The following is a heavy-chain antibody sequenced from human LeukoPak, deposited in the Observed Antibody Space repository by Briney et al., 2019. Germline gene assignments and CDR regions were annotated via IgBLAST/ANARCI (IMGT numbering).Heavy chain of an antibody. J-gene: IGHJ6*02. V-gene: IGHV4-59*01. CDR3: ARGGSYDFEYNYYGMDV. CDR1: GGSISSYY. Sequence: SETLSLTCTVSGGSISSYYWSWIRQPPGKGLEWIGYIYYSGSTNYNPSLKSRVTISVDTSKNQFSLKLSSVTAADTAVYYCARGGSYDFEYNYYGMDVWGQGTTDTVSS. CDR2: IYYSGST. D-gene: IGHD1-26*01.